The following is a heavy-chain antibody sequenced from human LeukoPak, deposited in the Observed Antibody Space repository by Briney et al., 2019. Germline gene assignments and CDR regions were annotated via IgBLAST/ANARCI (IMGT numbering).Heavy chain of an antibody. CDR3: ARTGYSSSWYSTSVQYDAFDI. J-gene: IGHJ3*02. D-gene: IGHD6-13*01. CDR1: WFTLSSYW. V-gene: IGHV3-7*02. CDR2: IKQYGSEK. Sequence: PGGSLRLSCAASWFTLSSYWMSWVRQAPRKGLEWVANIKQYGSEKYYVDSVKGRFTISRDNAKNSLYLQMNSLRAEDTAVYYCARTGYSSSWYSTSVQYDAFDIWGQGTMGTVSS.